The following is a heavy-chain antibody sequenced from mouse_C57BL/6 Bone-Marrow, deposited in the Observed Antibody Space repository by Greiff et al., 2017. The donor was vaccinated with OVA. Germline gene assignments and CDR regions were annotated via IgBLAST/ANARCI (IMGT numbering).Heavy chain of an antibody. CDR2: ISSGGSYT. J-gene: IGHJ1*03. D-gene: IGHD1-1*01. CDR3: ARLPYYYGSSFWYFDV. V-gene: IGHV5-6*01. Sequence: EVQVVESGGDLVKPGGSLKLSCAASGFTFSSYGMSWVRQTPDKRLEWVATISSGGSYTYYPDSVKGRFTISRDNAKNTLYLQMSSLKSEDTAMYYCARLPYYYGSSFWYFDVWGTGTTVTVSS. CDR1: GFTFSSYG.